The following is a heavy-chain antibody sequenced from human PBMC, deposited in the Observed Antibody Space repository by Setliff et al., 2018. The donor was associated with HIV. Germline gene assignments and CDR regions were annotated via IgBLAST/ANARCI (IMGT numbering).Heavy chain of an antibody. CDR2: INWNGGST. D-gene: IGHD6-13*01. CDR3: ARGFTAAAGPTGY. CDR1: GFTFDDYG. Sequence: PGGSLRLSCAASGFTFDDYGMSWVRQAPGKGLEWVSGINWNGGSTGYVDSVKGRFTISRDNAKNSLYLQMNSLRAEDTAVYYCARGFTAAAGPTGYWGQGTLVTVSS. V-gene: IGHV3-20*04. J-gene: IGHJ4*02.